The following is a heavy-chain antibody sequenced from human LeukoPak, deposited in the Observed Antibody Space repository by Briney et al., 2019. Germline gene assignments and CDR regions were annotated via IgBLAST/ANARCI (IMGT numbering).Heavy chain of an antibody. Sequence: PGGSLRLSCAASGFNFNIYSMNWVRQAPGKGLQWVSSITSNSNYIRYADSVKGRFTISRDNAKNSLYLQMDSLRAEDTAVYYCARASRGYSYGPLYSFDYWGQGTLVTVSS. D-gene: IGHD5-18*01. V-gene: IGHV3-21*01. CDR1: GFNFNIYS. J-gene: IGHJ4*02. CDR3: ARASRGYSYGPLYSFDY. CDR2: ITSNSNYI.